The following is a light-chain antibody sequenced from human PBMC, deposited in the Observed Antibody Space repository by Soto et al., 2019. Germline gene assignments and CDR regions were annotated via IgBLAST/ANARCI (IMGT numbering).Light chain of an antibody. J-gene: IGKJ1*01. CDR1: QSVSNSY. CDR2: GAS. CDR3: QQYGGSPWT. V-gene: IGKV3-20*01. Sequence: EMVLTQSPGTLSLSPGERATLSCRASQSVSNSYLAWYQQKPGQAPRLLIYGASSRAAGILDRFSGSGSGTDFALTISRLEPEDFAVYHCQQYGGSPWTFGQGTKVEIK.